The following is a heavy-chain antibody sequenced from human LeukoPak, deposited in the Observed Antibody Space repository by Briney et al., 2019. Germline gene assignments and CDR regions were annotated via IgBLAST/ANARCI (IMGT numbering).Heavy chain of an antibody. V-gene: IGHV3-74*01. D-gene: IGHD3-16*02. J-gene: IGHJ4*02. CDR1: GFTFSNYW. Sequence: PGGSLRLSCAASGFTFSNYWMHWVRQAPGKGLGWVSRINTDGSTINYADSVKGRFTISRDDAKNTLYLHMYSLRVEDTAIYYCARAGSYRFDYWGQGTLVTVSS. CDR2: INTDGSTI. CDR3: ARAGSYRFDY.